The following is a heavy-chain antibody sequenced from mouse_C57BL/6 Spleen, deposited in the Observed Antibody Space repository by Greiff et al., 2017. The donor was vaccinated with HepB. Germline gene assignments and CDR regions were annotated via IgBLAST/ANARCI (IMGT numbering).Heavy chain of an antibody. Sequence: QVQLQQSGPELVKPGASVKISCKVSGYAFSSSWMNWVKQRPGKGLEWIGRIYPGDGDTNYNGKFKGKATLTADKSSSTAYMQLSSLTSEDSAVYFCARGNWAGGGFAYWGQGTLVTVSA. CDR1: GYAFSSSW. D-gene: IGHD4-1*01. V-gene: IGHV1-82*01. J-gene: IGHJ3*01. CDR2: IYPGDGDT. CDR3: ARGNWAGGGFAY.